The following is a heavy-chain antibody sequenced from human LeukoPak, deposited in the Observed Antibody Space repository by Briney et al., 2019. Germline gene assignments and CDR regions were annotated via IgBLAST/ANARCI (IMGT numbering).Heavy chain of an antibody. D-gene: IGHD1-26*01. CDR3: ARGRLMGTSTVYYMDV. CDR1: GLTFSDYY. J-gene: IGHJ6*03. V-gene: IGHV3-11*01. Sequence: PGGSLRLSCAASGLTFSDYYMSWIRQAPGKGLEWVSYISSSGRTKYYADSVRGRFTISRDNADNSLYLQMNSLRAEDTAVYYCARGRLMGTSTVYYMDVWGTGTTVTVSS. CDR2: ISSSGRTK.